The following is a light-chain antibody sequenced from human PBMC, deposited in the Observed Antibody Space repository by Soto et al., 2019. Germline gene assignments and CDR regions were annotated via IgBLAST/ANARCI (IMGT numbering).Light chain of an antibody. CDR2: SAS. Sequence: DIQMTQSPSSLSASVGDRVTITCRASQGISNYLAWYQQQPGKVPKLLIYSASTLQLGVPSRFSGSGSGTDFTLTISSLQPEDVATYYCQKHNSAPFTFGPGTKVASK. CDR3: QKHNSAPFT. CDR1: QGISNY. V-gene: IGKV1-27*01. J-gene: IGKJ3*01.